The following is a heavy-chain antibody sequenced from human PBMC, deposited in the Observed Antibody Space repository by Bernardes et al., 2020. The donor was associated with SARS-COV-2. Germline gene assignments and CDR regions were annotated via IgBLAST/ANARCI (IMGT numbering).Heavy chain of an antibody. CDR3: ARDLGVIVLPPNTANFDC. CDR2: ISSNSVNT. J-gene: IGHJ4*02. D-gene: IGHD3-10*01. V-gene: IGHV1-18*01. CDR1: GYRFTDYG. Sequence: ASVKVSCKSSGYRFTDYGITWVRQVPGHGLEWLGWISSNSVNTNYAQKFQGRLTMTTDTSTGTAYMELGSLRSDDTAMYYCARDLGVIVLPPNTANFDCWDQGTLVTVSS.